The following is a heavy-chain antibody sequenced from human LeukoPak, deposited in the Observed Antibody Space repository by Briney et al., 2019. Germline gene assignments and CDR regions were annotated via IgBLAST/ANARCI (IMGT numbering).Heavy chain of an antibody. J-gene: IGHJ4*02. CDR2: ISYDGSNK. CDR3: AKSRQPALYYFDY. CDR1: GFTFSNYW. Sequence: SGGSLRLSCAASGFTFSNYWMSWVRRAPGKGLEWVAVISYDGSNKYYADSVKGRFTISRDNSKNTLYLQMNSLRAEDTAVYYCAKSRQPALYYFDYWGQGTLVTVSS. D-gene: IGHD5-18*01. V-gene: IGHV3-30*18.